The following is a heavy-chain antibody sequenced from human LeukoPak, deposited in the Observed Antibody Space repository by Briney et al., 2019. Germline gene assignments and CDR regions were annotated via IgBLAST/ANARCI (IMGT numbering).Heavy chain of an antibody. CDR1: GFTFSSYG. CDR3: AKVGRERYYGSGSYYLVPLDY. CDR2: ISGSGGST. V-gene: IGHV3-23*01. D-gene: IGHD3-10*01. J-gene: IGHJ4*02. Sequence: GRSLRLSCAASGFTFSSYGMSWVRQAPGKGLEWVSAISGSGGSTYYADSVKGRFTISRDNSKNTLYLQMNSLRAEDTAVYYCAKVGRERYYGSGSYYLVPLDYWGQGTLVTVSS.